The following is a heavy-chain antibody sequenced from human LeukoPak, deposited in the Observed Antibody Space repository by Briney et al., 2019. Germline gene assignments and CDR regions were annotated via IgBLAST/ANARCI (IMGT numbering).Heavy chain of an antibody. CDR3: ARDRADGGSGGDPFDV. CDR1: GLIFRSYE. Sequence: GRSLRLSCALSGLIFRSYEMHWVRQAPGRGLEWVSYNSSTGYTIIYADSVKCRFTISRDNTKNSLFLQMNSLRGEDTAVYYCARDRADGGSGGDPFDVWGQGTMVTVSS. J-gene: IGHJ3*01. CDR2: NSSTGYTI. D-gene: IGHD3-10*01. V-gene: IGHV3-48*03.